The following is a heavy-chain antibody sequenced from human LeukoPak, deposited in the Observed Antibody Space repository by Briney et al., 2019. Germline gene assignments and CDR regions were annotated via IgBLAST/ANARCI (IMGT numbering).Heavy chain of an antibody. D-gene: IGHD3-22*01. CDR1: GFTFDDYA. Sequence: GRSLRLSCAASGFTFDDYAMHWVRQAPGKGLEWVSGISWNSGSIGYADSVKGRFTISRDNAKNSLYLQMNGLRAEDTALYYCAKSRGRSGYYSLFDYWGQGTLVTVSS. J-gene: IGHJ4*02. CDR3: AKSRGRSGYYSLFDY. V-gene: IGHV3-9*01. CDR2: ISWNSGSI.